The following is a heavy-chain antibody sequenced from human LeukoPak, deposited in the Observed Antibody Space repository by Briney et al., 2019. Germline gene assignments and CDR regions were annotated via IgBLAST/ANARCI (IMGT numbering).Heavy chain of an antibody. CDR3: ARGEVRRGWYGF. V-gene: IGHV3-7*01. J-gene: IGHJ4*02. CDR2: IKEDGSEK. Sequence: GGSLRLSCAASGFTFSTYWMQWVRLDPGKGLEWVANIKEDGSEKHYVDSVRGRFIISRDNAKNSVYLQMNSLRGEDTAVYYCARGEVRRGWYGFWGQGTLVTVSS. CDR1: GFTFSTYW. D-gene: IGHD5-24*01.